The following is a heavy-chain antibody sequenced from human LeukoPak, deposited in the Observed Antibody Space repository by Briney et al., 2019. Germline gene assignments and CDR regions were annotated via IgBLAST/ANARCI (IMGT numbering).Heavy chain of an antibody. V-gene: IGHV3-74*01. CDR2: INSDGSST. CDR1: GFTFSSYW. J-gene: IGHJ3*02. CDR3: ARDGTWWREDDAFDI. D-gene: IGHD2-15*01. Sequence: GGSLRLSCAASGFTFSSYWMHWVRQAPGKGLVWVSRINSDGSSTSYADSVKGRFTISRDNAKNSLYLQMNSLRAEDTAVYYCARDGTWWREDDAFDIWGQGTMVTVSS.